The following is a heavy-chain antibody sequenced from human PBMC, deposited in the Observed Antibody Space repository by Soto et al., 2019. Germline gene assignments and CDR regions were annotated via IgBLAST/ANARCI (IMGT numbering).Heavy chain of an antibody. D-gene: IGHD2-2*01. V-gene: IGHV3-30*18. J-gene: IGHJ4*02. CDR2: ISYDGSNK. Sequence: PGGSLRRSCSASGFTLRSYGIHWGRQAPGKGLGWVAVISYDGSNKYYADSVKGRFTISRDNSKNTLYLQMNSLRAEDTAVYYCAKGGLVLVPAAIHFDYWGQGT. CDR3: AKGGLVLVPAAIHFDY. CDR1: GFTLRSYG.